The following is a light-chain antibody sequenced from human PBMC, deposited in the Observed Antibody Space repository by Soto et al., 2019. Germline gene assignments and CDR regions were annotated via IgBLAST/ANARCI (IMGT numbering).Light chain of an antibody. CDR3: QKYISAPPWT. J-gene: IGKJ1*01. V-gene: IGKV1-27*01. CDR1: QGISNY. Sequence: DIQMTQSPSSLSASVGDRVTITCRASQGISNYLAWYQQKPGKVPKLLIYAASTLQSGVPSRFSGSGSGTDFTLTISSLQPEDVATYYCQKYISAPPWTFCQGTNVDIK. CDR2: AAS.